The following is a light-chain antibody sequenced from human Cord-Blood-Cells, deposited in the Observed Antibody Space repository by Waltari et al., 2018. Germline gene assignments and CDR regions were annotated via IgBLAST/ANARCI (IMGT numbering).Light chain of an antibody. CDR1: SSDVGGYNY. Sequence: QSALTQPPSASGSPGQSVTISCTGTSSDVGGYNYVSWYQQHPGKAPKLMIYEVSKRPSGLPDRFSGSKSGNAAALTVSGLQAEEEADYYCSSYAGSNNFVVFGGGTKLTAL. CDR2: EVS. CDR3: SSYAGSNNFVV. V-gene: IGLV2-8*01. J-gene: IGLJ2*01.